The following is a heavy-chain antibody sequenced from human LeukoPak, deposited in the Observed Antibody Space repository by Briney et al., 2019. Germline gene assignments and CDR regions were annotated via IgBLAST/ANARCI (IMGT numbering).Heavy chain of an antibody. J-gene: IGHJ4*02. Sequence: SETLSLTCTVSGGSISSYYWSWIRQPPGKGLEWIGYIYYSGSTNYNPSLKSRVTISVDTSKNQFSLKLSSVTAADTAVYYCASGTRGGEAYFDYWGQGTLVTVSS. V-gene: IGHV4-59*01. CDR1: GGSISSYY. CDR3: ASGTRGGEAYFDY. CDR2: IYYSGST. D-gene: IGHD3-10*01.